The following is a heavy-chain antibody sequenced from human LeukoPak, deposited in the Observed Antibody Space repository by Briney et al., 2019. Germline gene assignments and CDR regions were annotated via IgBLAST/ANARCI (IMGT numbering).Heavy chain of an antibody. CDR3: TRGAGWLIAY. V-gene: IGHV4-59*01. Sequence: SETLSLTCTVSDDSISDYYRGWIRQPPGKGLEWIGYFHNSGTSTYNPSLKSRVTISADTSKNQFSLKLNSLTTADTAVYYCTRGAGWLIAYWGQGILVTVSS. CDR1: DDSISDYY. D-gene: IGHD3-16*01. J-gene: IGHJ4*02. CDR2: FHNSGTS.